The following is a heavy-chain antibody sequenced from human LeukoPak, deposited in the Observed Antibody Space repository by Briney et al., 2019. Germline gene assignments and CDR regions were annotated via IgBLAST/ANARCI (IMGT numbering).Heavy chain of an antibody. J-gene: IGHJ4*02. Sequence: PGGSLRLSCEASGFPFSTYWMNWVRQAPGKGLEWVANIKEDGSVKNYIDSVKGRFTISRDNAKNLLYLQMNSLRAEDTAIYYCATDRGWLQFDYWGQGTLVTVSS. V-gene: IGHV3-7*01. D-gene: IGHD5-24*01. CDR3: ATDRGWLQFDY. CDR2: IKEDGSVK. CDR1: GFPFSTYW.